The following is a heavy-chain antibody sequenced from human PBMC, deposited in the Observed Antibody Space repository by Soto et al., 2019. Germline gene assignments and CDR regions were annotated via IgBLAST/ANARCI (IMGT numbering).Heavy chain of an antibody. CDR3: ARSQYCSSTSCTIPPPIDY. CDR2: INAGNGNT. J-gene: IGHJ4*02. CDR1: GYTFTSYA. Sequence: VQLVQSGAEVKKPGASVKVSCKASGYTFTSYAMHWVRQAPGQRLEWMGWINAGNGNTKYSQKFQGRVTITRDTSASTAYMELSSLRSEDTAVYYCARSQYCSSTSCTIPPPIDYWGQGTLVTVSS. V-gene: IGHV1-3*01. D-gene: IGHD2-2*01.